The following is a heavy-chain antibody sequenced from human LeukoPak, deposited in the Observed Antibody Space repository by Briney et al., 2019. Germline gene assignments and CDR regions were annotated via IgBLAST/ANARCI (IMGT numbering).Heavy chain of an antibody. J-gene: IGHJ4*02. V-gene: IGHV1-46*01. CDR3: ARESPGTYNFDY. Sequence: ASVKVSCKASGYTFTSYLVHWGRQAPGQGLEYMGIISPSGTYTAYAQKFRGRVTMTSDTSTSTVYMELSSLSSVDTAVYYCARESPGTYNFDYWGQGTLVTISS. D-gene: IGHD1-1*01. CDR1: GYTFTSYL. CDR2: ISPSGTYT.